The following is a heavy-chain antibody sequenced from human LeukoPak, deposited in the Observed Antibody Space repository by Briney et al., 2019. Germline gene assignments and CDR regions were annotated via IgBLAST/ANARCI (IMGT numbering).Heavy chain of an antibody. CDR3: ARDQSSSWHYYYYYYMDV. CDR1: GGSISSYY. Sequence: SETLCLTCTVSGGSISSYYWSWIRQPPGKGLEWIGYIYYSGSTNYNPSLKSRVTMSVDTSKNQFSLKLSSVTAADTAVYYCARDQSSSWHYYYYYYMDVWGKGTTVTISS. J-gene: IGHJ6*03. V-gene: IGHV4-59*12. CDR2: IYYSGST. D-gene: IGHD6-13*01.